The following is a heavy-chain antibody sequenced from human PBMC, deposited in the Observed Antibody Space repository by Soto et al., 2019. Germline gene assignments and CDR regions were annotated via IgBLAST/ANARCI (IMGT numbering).Heavy chain of an antibody. CDR3: ARGRDQPPVGLYFDS. CDR2: IIPMFGTP. D-gene: IGHD1-26*01. Sequence: QVQLVQSGAEVKKPGSSVKVSCKASGDAFTNYIFDWVRQAPGQGLEWMGGIIPMFGTPKYAQTFQDRVTIATDVSTGTAYLELTSLRFDDTAVYYCARGRDQPPVGLYFDSWGEGTRVTVSS. J-gene: IGHJ4*02. CDR1: GDAFTNYI. V-gene: IGHV1-69*01.